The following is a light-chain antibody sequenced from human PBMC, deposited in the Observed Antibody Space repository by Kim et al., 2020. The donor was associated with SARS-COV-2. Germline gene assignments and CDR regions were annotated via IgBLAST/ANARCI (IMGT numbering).Light chain of an antibody. CDR2: AAS. Sequence: ASVGDGVPITCRASQDIANYLAWYQQKPGKVPKLLVYAASALKSGVPSRFSGRRSGTDFTLTISNLQPEDVATYYCQKYDSAPWTFGQGTKVDIK. CDR1: QDIANY. CDR3: QKYDSAPWT. V-gene: IGKV1-27*01. J-gene: IGKJ1*01.